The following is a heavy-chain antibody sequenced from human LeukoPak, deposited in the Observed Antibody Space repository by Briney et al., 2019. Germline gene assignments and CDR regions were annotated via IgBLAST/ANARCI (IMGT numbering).Heavy chain of an antibody. J-gene: IGHJ4*02. D-gene: IGHD1-14*01. Sequence: SVKVSCKASGGTFSSYPINWVRQAPGQGLEWMGRIIPILDITNYAQKFQGRVTITADKSTSTAYMELSSLRSEDTAVYYCAKEMYGSFDYWGQGTLVTVSS. CDR2: IIPILDIT. CDR3: AKEMYGSFDY. V-gene: IGHV1-69*04. CDR1: GGTFSSYP.